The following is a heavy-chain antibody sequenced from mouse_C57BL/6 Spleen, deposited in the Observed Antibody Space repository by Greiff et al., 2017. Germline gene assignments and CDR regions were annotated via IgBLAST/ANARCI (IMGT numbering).Heavy chain of an antibody. CDR2: INYDGSST. CDR3: ARDRGIYYDYEGLDV. J-gene: IGHJ1*03. D-gene: IGHD2-4*01. CDR1: GFTFSDYY. V-gene: IGHV5-16*01. Sequence: EVKVVESEGGLVQPGSSMKLSCTASGFTFSDYYMAWVRQVPEKGLEWVANINYDGSSTYYLDSLKSRFIISRDNAKNILYLQMSSLKSEDTATYYCARDRGIYYDYEGLDVGGTGTTVTVSS.